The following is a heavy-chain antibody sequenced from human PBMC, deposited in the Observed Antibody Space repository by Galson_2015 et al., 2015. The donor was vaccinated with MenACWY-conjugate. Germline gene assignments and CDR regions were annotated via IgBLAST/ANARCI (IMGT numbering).Heavy chain of an antibody. J-gene: IGHJ6*02. CDR3: AREGWQQQLVLPRRYYYGMDV. CDR1: GFTFSSYW. Sequence: SLRLSCAASGFTFSSYWMSWVRQAPGKGLEWVANIKQDGSEKYYVDSVKGRFTTSRDNAKNSLYLQMNSLRAEDTAVYYCAREGWQQQLVLPRRYYYGMDVWGQGTTVTVSS. V-gene: IGHV3-7*01. CDR2: IKQDGSEK. D-gene: IGHD6-13*01.